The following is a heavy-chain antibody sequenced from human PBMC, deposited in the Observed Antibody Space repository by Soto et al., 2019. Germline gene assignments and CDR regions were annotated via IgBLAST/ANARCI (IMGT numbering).Heavy chain of an antibody. CDR2: INHSGST. Sequence: QVQLQQWGAGLLKPSETLSLTCAVYGGSFSGYYWSWIRQPPGKGLEWIGEINHSGSTNYNPSLKSRVTISVDTSKSQFSLKLSSVTAADTAVYYCARESRQLYYYYGMDVWGQGTTVTVSS. CDR1: GGSFSGYY. V-gene: IGHV4-34*01. J-gene: IGHJ6*02. CDR3: ARESRQLYYYYGMDV. D-gene: IGHD2-2*01.